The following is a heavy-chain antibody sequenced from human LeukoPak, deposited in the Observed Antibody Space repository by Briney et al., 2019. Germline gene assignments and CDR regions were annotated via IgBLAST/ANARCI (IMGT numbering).Heavy chain of an antibody. Sequence: PGRSLRLSCAASGFTFSSYAMHWVRQAPGKGLEWVAVISYYGSNKYYADSVKGRFTISRDNSKNTLYLQMNSLRAEDTAVYYCARDLRDCSSTSCYGRGYYYYGMDVWGQGTTVTVSS. CDR3: ARDLRDCSSTSCYGRGYYYYGMDV. CDR2: ISYYGSNK. D-gene: IGHD2-2*01. CDR1: GFTFSSYA. J-gene: IGHJ6*02. V-gene: IGHV3-30-3*01.